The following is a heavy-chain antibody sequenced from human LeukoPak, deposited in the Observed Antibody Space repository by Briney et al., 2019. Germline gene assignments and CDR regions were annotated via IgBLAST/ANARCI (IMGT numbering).Heavy chain of an antibody. D-gene: IGHD3-22*01. V-gene: IGHV4-59*01. CDR2: IYNSGST. CDR1: GFTFSNYA. CDR3: ARGVGSGYTDD. Sequence: GSLRLSCAASGFTFSNYAMTWIRQPPGKGLEWIGYIYNSGSTNYNPSLKSRVTISVDTSKNQFSLKLTSVTAADTAVYYCARGVGSGYTDDWGQGTLVTVSS. J-gene: IGHJ4*02.